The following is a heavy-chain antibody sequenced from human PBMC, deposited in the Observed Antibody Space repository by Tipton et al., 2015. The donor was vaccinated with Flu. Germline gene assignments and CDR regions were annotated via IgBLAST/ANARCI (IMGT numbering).Heavy chain of an antibody. D-gene: IGHD3-10*01. V-gene: IGHV4-61*02. CDR1: GGSISSGNYY. J-gene: IGHJ6*02. CDR2: ISTSGST. Sequence: TLSLTCTVSGGSISSGNYYWSWIRQSAERGLEWIGRISTSGSTSYKPSLRSRVNISVDTSKNEFSLKLSSVTAADTAVYYCAGWVSYGAGYGFDVWGQGTTVIVSS. CDR3: AGWVSYGAGYGFDV.